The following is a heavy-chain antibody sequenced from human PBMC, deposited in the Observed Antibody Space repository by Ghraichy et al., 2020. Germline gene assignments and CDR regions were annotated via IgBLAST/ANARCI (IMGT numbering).Heavy chain of an antibody. J-gene: IGHJ4*02. Sequence: SETLSLTCAVSSDSISGGSYSWNWIRQPPGKGPEWIGYMYDGGSAYYNPSLTGRVDISLDTSKNQFSLKVTSVTAADTAVYYCARSLQQITGRKRGFDYWGKGILVTVS. CDR1: SDSISGGSYS. D-gene: IGHD3-10*01. CDR2: MYDGGSA. CDR3: ARSLQQITGRKRGFDY. V-gene: IGHV4-30-4*07.